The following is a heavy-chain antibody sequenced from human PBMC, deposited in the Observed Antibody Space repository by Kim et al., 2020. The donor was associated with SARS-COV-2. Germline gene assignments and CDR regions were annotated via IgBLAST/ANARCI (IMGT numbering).Heavy chain of an antibody. J-gene: IGHJ4*02. Sequence: GGYLRLSCAASGFTFSSYAMSWVRQAPGKGLEWVSAISGSGGSTYYADSVKGRFTISRDNSKNTLYLQMNSLRAEDTAVYYCAKDSVLLWFGEGYYFDYWGQGTLVTVSS. CDR2: ISGSGGST. D-gene: IGHD3-10*01. CDR1: GFTFSSYA. V-gene: IGHV3-23*01. CDR3: AKDSVLLWFGEGYYFDY.